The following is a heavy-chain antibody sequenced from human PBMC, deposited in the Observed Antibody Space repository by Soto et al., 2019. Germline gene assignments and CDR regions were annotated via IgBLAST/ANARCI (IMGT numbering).Heavy chain of an antibody. CDR2: ISSSSSTI. J-gene: IGHJ2*01. D-gene: IGHD3-22*01. V-gene: IGHV3-48*02. Sequence: LRLSCAASGFTFSSYSMNWVRQAPGKGLEWVSYISSSSSTIYYADSVKGRFTISRDNAKNSLYLQMNSLRDEDTAVYYCARDHYYDSSGYYSFWHWYFDLWGRGTLVTVSS. CDR3: ARDHYYDSSGYYSFWHWYFDL. CDR1: GFTFSSYS.